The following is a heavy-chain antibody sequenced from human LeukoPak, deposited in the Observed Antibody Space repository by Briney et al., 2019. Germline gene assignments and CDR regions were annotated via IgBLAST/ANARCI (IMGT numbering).Heavy chain of an antibody. J-gene: IGHJ4*02. CDR2: MFYNGAT. CDR3: AREARFALPVVGSGDY. CDR1: GGSIISSDYY. V-gene: IGHV4-39*07. Sequence: SETLSHTCSVSGGSIISSDYYWGWIRQPPGKGLEGFGTMFYNGATKSNPSLSSRVTMSIDTSKNQFSLKLRSVTAADTAVYYCAREARFALPVVGSGDYWGQGTLVTVSS. D-gene: IGHD6-19*01.